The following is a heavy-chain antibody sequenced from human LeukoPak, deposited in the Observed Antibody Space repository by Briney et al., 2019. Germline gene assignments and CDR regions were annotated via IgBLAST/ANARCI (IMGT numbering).Heavy chain of an antibody. D-gene: IGHD2-15*01. J-gene: IGHJ6*02. CDR3: ARDLGEGYCSGGSCYDDYYGMDV. CDR2: ISSSSSYI. CDR1: GSTFSSYS. Sequence: GGSLRLSCAASGSTFSSYSMNWVRQAPGKGLEWVSSISSSSSYIYYADSVKGRFTISRDNAKNSLYLQMNSLRAEDTAVYYCARDLGEGYCSGGSCYDDYYGMDVWGQGTTVTVSS. V-gene: IGHV3-21*01.